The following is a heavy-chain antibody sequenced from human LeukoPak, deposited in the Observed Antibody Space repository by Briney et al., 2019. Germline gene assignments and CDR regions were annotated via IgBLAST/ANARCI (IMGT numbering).Heavy chain of an antibody. CDR3: ARVSLDGYNLYRHYFDD. Sequence: GGSLRLSCAASGFTFSSYGMHWVRQAPGKGLEWVAVIWYDGSNKYYADSVKGRFTISRDNSKNTLYLQMNSLRAEDTAVYYCARVSLDGYNLYRHYFDDWGQGTLVTVSS. J-gene: IGHJ4*02. CDR1: GFTFSSYG. V-gene: IGHV3-33*01. CDR2: IWYDGSNK. D-gene: IGHD5-24*01.